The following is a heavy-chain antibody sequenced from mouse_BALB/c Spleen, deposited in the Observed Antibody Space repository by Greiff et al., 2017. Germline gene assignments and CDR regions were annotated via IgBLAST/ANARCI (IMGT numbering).Heavy chain of an antibody. J-gene: IGHJ3*01. V-gene: IGHV14-3*02. CDR2: IDPANGNT. Sequence: EVQRVESGAELVKPGASVKLSCTASGFNIKDTYMHWVKQRPEQGLEWIGRIDPANGNTKYDPKFQGKATITADTSSNTAYLQLSSLTSEDTAVYYCAREGYFSWFAYWGQGTLVTVSA. D-gene: IGHD2-3*01. CDR1: GFNIKDTY. CDR3: AREGYFSWFAY.